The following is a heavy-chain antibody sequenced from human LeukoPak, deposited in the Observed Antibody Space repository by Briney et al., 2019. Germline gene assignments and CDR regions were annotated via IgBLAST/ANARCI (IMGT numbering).Heavy chain of an antibody. CDR1: GGSFSGYY. V-gene: IGHV4-34*01. D-gene: IGHD6-13*01. Sequence: ASETLSLTCAVYGGSFSGYYWTWIRQPPGKGLEWIGEINHSGRTNYNPSLKSRVTISVDPSKNQFSLTLNSVTAADTAVYYCARQGSSSSWYNWFDPWGQGTLVTVSS. CDR3: ARQGSSSSWYNWFDP. J-gene: IGHJ5*02. CDR2: INHSGRT.